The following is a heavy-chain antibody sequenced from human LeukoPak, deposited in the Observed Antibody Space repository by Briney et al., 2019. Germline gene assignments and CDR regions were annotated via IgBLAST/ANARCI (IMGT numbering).Heavy chain of an antibody. J-gene: IGHJ4*02. CDR3: ARTGSTVTMLYPFDH. V-gene: IGHV4-4*07. CDR2: IYTSGST. Sequence: SETLSLTCTVSGGSISSYYWSWIRQPAGKGLEWIGRIYTSGSTNYNPSLKSRVTMSVDTSKNQFSLKLSSVTAADTAVYYCARTGSTVTMLYPFDHWGQGTLVTVSS. D-gene: IGHD4-17*01. CDR1: GGSISSYY.